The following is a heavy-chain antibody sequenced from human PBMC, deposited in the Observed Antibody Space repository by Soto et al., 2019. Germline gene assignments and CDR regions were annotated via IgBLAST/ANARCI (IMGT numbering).Heavy chain of an antibody. CDR3: TTLQHERPNYYYYGMDV. D-gene: IGHD4-4*01. V-gene: IGHV3-15*07. J-gene: IGHJ6*02. CDR2: IKSKTDGGTT. CDR1: GFTFSNAW. Sequence: GGSLRLSCAASGFTFSNAWMNWVRQAPGKGLEWVGRIKSKTDGGTTDYAAPVKGRFTISRDDSKNTLYLQMNSLKTEDTAVYYCTTLQHERPNYYYYGMDVWGQGTTVTVSS.